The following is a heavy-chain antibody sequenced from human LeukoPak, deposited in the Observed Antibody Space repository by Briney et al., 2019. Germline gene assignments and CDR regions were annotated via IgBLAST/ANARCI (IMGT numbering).Heavy chain of an antibody. CDR1: GLTLSSYA. CDR3: AAGFEGGDCC. V-gene: IGHV3-23*01. J-gene: IGHJ4*02. Sequence: PGGSLRLPCAASGLTLSSYAMSWVRQAPGKGLEWVSFISYSGGTTYYADSVKGRFTISRDNSKNSLYLQMNSLRVEDTAVYYCAAGFEGGDCCWGQGTLVTVSS. D-gene: IGHD2-21*02. CDR2: ISYSGGTT.